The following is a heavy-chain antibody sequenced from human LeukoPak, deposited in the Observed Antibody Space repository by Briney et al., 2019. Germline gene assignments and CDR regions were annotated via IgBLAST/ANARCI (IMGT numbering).Heavy chain of an antibody. CDR2: IYYSGST. Sequence: PSETLSLTCTVSGGSISSYYWSWIRQPPGKGLEWIGYIYYSGSTNYNPSLKSRVTISVDTSKNQFPLKLNSVTAADTAVYYCASTDTPMITIHWGQGTLVTVSS. J-gene: IGHJ4*02. D-gene: IGHD5-18*01. V-gene: IGHV4-59*01. CDR3: ASTDTPMITIH. CDR1: GGSISSYY.